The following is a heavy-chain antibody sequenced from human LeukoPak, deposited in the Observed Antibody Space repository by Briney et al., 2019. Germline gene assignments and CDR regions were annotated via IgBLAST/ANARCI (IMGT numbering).Heavy chain of an antibody. J-gene: IGHJ4*02. CDR2: INHSGST. CDR3: ARHALWELLVDY. D-gene: IGHD1-26*01. CDR1: GGSISSYY. V-gene: IGHV4-34*01. Sequence: SETLSLTCTVSGGSISSYYWSWIRQPPGKGLEWIGEINHSGSTNYNPSLKSRVTISVDTSKNQFSLKLSSVTAADTAVYYCARHALWELLVDYWGQGTLVTVSS.